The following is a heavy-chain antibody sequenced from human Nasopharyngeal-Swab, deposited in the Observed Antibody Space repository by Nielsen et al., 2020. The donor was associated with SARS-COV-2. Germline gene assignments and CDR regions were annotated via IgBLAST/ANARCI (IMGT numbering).Heavy chain of an antibody. CDR1: GYSFTSYW. Sequence: GESLKISCKGSGYSFTSYWIGWVRQMPGKGLEWMGIIYPGDSDTRYSPSFQGQVTISADKSISTAYLQWSSLKASDTAMYYCARSIMYCSGGSCYHYWYFDLWGRGTLVTVSS. V-gene: IGHV5-51*01. D-gene: IGHD2-15*01. CDR3: ARSIMYCSGGSCYHYWYFDL. J-gene: IGHJ2*01. CDR2: IYPGDSDT.